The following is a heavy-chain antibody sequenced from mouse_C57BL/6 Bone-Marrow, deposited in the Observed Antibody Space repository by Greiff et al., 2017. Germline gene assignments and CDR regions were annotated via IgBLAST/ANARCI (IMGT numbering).Heavy chain of an antibody. V-gene: IGHV14-1*01. CDR1: GFNIKDYY. J-gene: IGHJ2*01. CDR2: IDPGGGDT. Sequence: VHVKQSGAELVRPGASVKLSCTASGFNIKDYYMHWVKQRPEQGLEWIGRIDPGGGDTEYAPKFQGRATMSADISSNTPYRQLSSLTSEDTAVSYCTPYYYPDYWGQGTTLTVSS. D-gene: IGHD1-1*01. CDR3: TPYYYPDY.